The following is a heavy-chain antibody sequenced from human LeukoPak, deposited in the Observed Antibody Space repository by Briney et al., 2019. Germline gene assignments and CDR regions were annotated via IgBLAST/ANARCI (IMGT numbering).Heavy chain of an antibody. V-gene: IGHV4-59*12. J-gene: IGHJ3*02. D-gene: IGHD3-22*01. CDR1: GGSISSYY. Sequence: SETLSLTCTVSGGSISSYYWSWIRQPPGKGLEWIGYIYYSGSTNYNPSLKSRVTISGDTSKNQFSLKLSSVTAADTAVYYCARDIVVVLGDAFDIWGQGTMVIVSS. CDR3: ARDIVVVLGDAFDI. CDR2: IYYSGST.